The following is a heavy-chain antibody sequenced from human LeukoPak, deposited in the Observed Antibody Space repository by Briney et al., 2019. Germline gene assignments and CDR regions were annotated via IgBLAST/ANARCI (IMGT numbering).Heavy chain of an antibody. Sequence: VAPVKVSCKASGYTFTGYYMHWVRQAPGQGLEWMGWINPNSGGTNYAQKFQGRVTMTRDTSISTAYMELSRLRSDDTAVDYCARDRYFDLLSYGNWFDPWGQGTLVTVSS. D-gene: IGHD3-9*01. CDR1: GYTFTGYY. CDR3: ARDRYFDLLSYGNWFDP. V-gene: IGHV1-2*02. J-gene: IGHJ5*02. CDR2: INPNSGGT.